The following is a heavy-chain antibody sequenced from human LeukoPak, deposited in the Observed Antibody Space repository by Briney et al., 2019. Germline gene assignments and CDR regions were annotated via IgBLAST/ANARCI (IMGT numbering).Heavy chain of an antibody. Sequence: SMKVSCKASGGTFSSYAISWVRQAPGQGLEWMGRIIPILGIANYAQKFQGRVTITADKSTSTAYMELSSLRSEDTAVYYCASTYDSSGYFSFWGQGTTVTVSS. CDR2: IIPILGIA. D-gene: IGHD3-22*01. V-gene: IGHV1-69*04. J-gene: IGHJ6*02. CDR1: GGTFSSYA. CDR3: ASTYDSSGYFSF.